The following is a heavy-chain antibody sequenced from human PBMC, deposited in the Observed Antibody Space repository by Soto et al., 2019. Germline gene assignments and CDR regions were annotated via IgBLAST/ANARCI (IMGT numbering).Heavy chain of an antibody. Sequence: PXESLKSSCQGSGFSFTTYLVAWVRQMPGRGLEWMGIIYPGDSNTRYSPSFRGQVTISADKSISTAYLQWSSLRASDTAMYYCARGTVNQYLPNWFEPWGQGTLVTSPQ. J-gene: IGHJ5*02. CDR1: GFSFTTYL. V-gene: IGHV5-51*01. CDR3: ARGTVNQYLPNWFEP. D-gene: IGHD4-17*01. CDR2: IYPGDSNT.